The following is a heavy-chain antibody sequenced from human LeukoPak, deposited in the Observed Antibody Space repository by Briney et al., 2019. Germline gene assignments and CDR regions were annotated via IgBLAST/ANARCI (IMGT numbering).Heavy chain of an antibody. CDR3: ARTLIRTYGDYDY. CDR1: GFTFSSYA. Sequence: GGSLRLSCAASGFTFSSYAMHWVRQAPGKGLEWVAVISYDGSNKYYADSVKGRFTISRDNSKNTLYLQMNSLRAEDTAVYYCARTLIRTYGDYDYWGQGTLVAVSS. D-gene: IGHD4-17*01. V-gene: IGHV3-30-3*01. J-gene: IGHJ4*02. CDR2: ISYDGSNK.